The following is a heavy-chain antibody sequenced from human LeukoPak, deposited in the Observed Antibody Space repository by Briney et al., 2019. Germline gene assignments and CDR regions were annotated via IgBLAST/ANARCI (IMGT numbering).Heavy chain of an antibody. V-gene: IGHV3-33*01. Sequence: GGSLSLSCAASGFTFSSFGMHWVRRAPGKGLEWVAVIGDNGSDKYYADSVKGRFTISRDTSRNMLYLQMNSLRAEDTALFYCARASYYYDSSGGYAFDIWGQGTMVTVSS. CDR1: GFTFSSFG. CDR2: IGDNGSDK. J-gene: IGHJ3*02. CDR3: ARASYYYDSSGGYAFDI. D-gene: IGHD3-22*01.